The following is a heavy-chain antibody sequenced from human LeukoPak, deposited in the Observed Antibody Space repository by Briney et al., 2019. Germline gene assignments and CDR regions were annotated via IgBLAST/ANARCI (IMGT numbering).Heavy chain of an antibody. CDR3: ARGDSNYNWFDP. D-gene: IGHD4-11*01. Sequence: SETLSLTCAVYGGSFSGYYWSWIRQPPGKGLEWIGEINHSGSTNYNPSLKSRVTISVDTSKNQFSLKLSSVTAADTAVYYCARGDSNYNWFDPWGQGTLVTVSS. V-gene: IGHV4-34*01. CDR1: GGSFSGYY. J-gene: IGHJ5*02. CDR2: INHSGST.